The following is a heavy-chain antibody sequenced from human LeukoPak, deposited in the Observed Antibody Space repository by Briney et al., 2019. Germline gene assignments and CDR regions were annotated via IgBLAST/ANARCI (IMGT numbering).Heavy chain of an antibody. J-gene: IGHJ4*02. Sequence: GGSLRLSCAASGFTFSNAWMSWVRQAPGKGLEWVGGIKSKTDGGTTDYSAPVKGRFTISRDDSKNTLYLQMNSLKTEDTAVYYCLSGSYLDYWGQGTLVTVSS. D-gene: IGHD1-26*01. CDR3: LSGSYLDY. CDR2: IKSKTDGGTT. V-gene: IGHV3-15*01. CDR1: GFTFSNAW.